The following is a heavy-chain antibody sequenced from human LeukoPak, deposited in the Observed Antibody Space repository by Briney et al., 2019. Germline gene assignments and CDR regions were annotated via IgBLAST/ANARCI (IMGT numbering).Heavy chain of an antibody. V-gene: IGHV4-61*02. CDR3: SRGEYSSGWSPIDYYYYYGMDV. D-gene: IGHD6-19*01. CDR1: GGSLSSGSYY. J-gene: IGHJ6*02. CDR2: FYTSGST. Sequence: SQTLSLTCTVSGGSLSSGSYYWSWIRQPAGKGLEWIGRFYTSGSTNYNPSLKSRVTISVYTSKNQFSLKLSSVTAANTAVYYCSRGEYSSGWSPIDYYYYYGMDVWGQGTTVTVSS.